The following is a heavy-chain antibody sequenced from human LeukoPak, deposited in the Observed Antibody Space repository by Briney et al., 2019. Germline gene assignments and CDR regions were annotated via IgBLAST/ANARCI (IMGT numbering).Heavy chain of an antibody. D-gene: IGHD6-13*01. Sequence: GASVKVSCKASGGTFSSYAISWVRRAPGQGLEWMGRIIPILGIANYAQKFQGRVTITADKSTSTAYMELSSLRSEDTAVYYCARGIAAAGLEYFQHWGQGTLVTVSS. CDR2: IIPILGIA. J-gene: IGHJ1*01. CDR1: GGTFSSYA. V-gene: IGHV1-69*04. CDR3: ARGIAAAGLEYFQH.